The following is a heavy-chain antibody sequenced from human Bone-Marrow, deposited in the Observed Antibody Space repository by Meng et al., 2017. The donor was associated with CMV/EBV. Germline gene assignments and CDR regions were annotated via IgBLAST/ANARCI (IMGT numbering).Heavy chain of an antibody. CDR3: ARQYSTATPFALYYYYGMDV. J-gene: IGHJ6*02. D-gene: IGHD4-11*01. CDR1: GGTFSSYA. V-gene: IGHV1-69*10. Sequence: SVKVSCKASGGTFSSYAISWVRQAPGQGLEWMGGIIPILGIANYAQKFQGRVTITADKSTSTAYMEQRSLRSEDTAVYHCARQYSTATPFALYYYYGMDVWGQGTTVTVSS. CDR2: IIPILGIA.